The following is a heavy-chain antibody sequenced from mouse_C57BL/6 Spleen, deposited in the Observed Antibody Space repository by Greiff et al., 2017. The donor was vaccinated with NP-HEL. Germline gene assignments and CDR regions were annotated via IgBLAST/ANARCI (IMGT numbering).Heavy chain of an antibody. CDR1: GYAFSSSW. J-gene: IGHJ2*01. V-gene: IGHV1-82*01. CDR2: IYPGDGDT. D-gene: IGHD1-1*01. Sequence: VQLQQSGPELVKPGASVKISCKASGYAFSSSWMNWVKQRPGKGLEWIGRIYPGDGDTNYNGKFKSKATLTVDTSSSTAYMQLSSLTSEDSAVYYCAREGNYYGSSYSYYFDYWGQGTTLTVSS. CDR3: AREGNYYGSSYSYYFDY.